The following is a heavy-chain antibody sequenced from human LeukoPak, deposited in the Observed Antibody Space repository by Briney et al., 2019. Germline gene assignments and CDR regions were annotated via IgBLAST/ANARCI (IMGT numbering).Heavy chain of an antibody. CDR2: ISAYNGNT. Sequence: ASVKVSCKASGYTFTSYGISWVRQAPGQGLEWMGWISAYNGNTNYAQKLQGRVTMTTDTPTSTAYMELRSLRSDDTAVYYCARVRVGATSNGDYYYYGMDVWGQGTTVTVSS. V-gene: IGHV1-18*01. CDR3: ARVRVGATSNGDYYYYGMDV. J-gene: IGHJ6*02. CDR1: GYTFTSYG. D-gene: IGHD1-26*01.